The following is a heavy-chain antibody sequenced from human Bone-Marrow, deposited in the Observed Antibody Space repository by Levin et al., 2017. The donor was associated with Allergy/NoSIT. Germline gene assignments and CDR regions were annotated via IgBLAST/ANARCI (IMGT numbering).Heavy chain of an antibody. CDR2: ISDSSSSI. J-gene: IGHJ6*02. CDR3: ARDCPHLSYSSTWYYYYGMDV. Sequence: SCAASGFTFSNSSTNWVRQAPGKGLEWVSYISDSSSSIFYADSVKGRFTISRDNAKNSLFLQMNSLRDEDTAVYYCARDCPHLSYSSTWYYYYGMDVWGQGTTVTVSS. V-gene: IGHV3-48*02. CDR1: GFTFSNSS. D-gene: IGHD6-13*01.